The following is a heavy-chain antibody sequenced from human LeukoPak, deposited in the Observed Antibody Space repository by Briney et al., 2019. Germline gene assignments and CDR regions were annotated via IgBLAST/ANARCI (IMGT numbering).Heavy chain of an antibody. V-gene: IGHV3-23*01. CDR2: ISGSGANT. J-gene: IGHJ4*02. CDR1: GFTFSTYA. D-gene: IGHD3-9*01. CDR3: AKERAGYINPYYFDY. Sequence: GGSLRLSCAASGFTFSTYAMSWVRQAPGKGLEWVSTISGSGANTYYADSVRGRFTISRDNSKNTLYLHMNSLRAEDTAVYYCAKERAGYINPYYFDYWGQGTLVTVSS.